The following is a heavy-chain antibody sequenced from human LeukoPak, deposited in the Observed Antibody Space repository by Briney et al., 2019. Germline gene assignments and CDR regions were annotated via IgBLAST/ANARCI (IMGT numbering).Heavy chain of an antibody. J-gene: IGHJ6*02. V-gene: IGHV3-11*06. CDR2: ISGGTTYI. CDR1: GFSFGDYF. CDR3: AAGYCTSISCYAAGV. D-gene: IGHD2-2*01. Sequence: GGSLRLSCAATGFSFGDYFMTWVRQAPGKGLEWISYISGGTTYINHADSVTGRFTISRDNAKNSLYLQMNSLRAEDTAVYYCAAGYCTSISCYAAGVWGQGTTVIVSS.